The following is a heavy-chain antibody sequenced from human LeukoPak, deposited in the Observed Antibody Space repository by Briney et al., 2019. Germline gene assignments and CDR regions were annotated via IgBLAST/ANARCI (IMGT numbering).Heavy chain of an antibody. V-gene: IGHV3-23*01. CDR2: VTGSGGNT. CDR3: AKDREVIVPAAGDY. D-gene: IGHD2-2*01. Sequence: PGGSLRLSCAASGLTFSSYAMSWVRQAPGKGLEWVSAVTGSGGNTYYANSVKGRFTISRDNSKNTLHLQMNSLRAEDMAVYYCAKDREVIVPAAGDYWGQGTLVTVSS. CDR1: GLTFSSYA. J-gene: IGHJ4*02.